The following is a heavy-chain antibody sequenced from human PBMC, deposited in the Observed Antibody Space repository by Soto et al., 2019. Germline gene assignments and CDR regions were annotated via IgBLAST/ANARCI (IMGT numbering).Heavy chain of an antibody. D-gene: IGHD3-10*01. J-gene: IGHJ4*02. V-gene: IGHV4-59*13. CDR1: GVPIRSYF. Sequence: KTSETLSLTCTVSGVPIRSYFWTWIRQPPGKGLEWIGVAYHSADANYTPSLRNRATISTDPAKRQFSLRLSSVTAADTALYYCAGSKNRGVTVDYWGQGALVTVSS. CDR2: AYHSADA. CDR3: AGSKNRGVTVDY.